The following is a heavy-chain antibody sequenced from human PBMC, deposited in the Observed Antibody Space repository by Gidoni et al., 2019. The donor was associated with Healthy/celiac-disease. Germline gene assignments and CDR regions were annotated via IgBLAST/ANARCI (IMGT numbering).Heavy chain of an antibody. CDR2: IKPNSGGT. D-gene: IGHD2-2*01. Sequence: QVQLVQSGAEVKKPGASVKVSCKASGYTFTGYDMPWVRQAPGQGLEWMGWIKPNSGGTNYAQKFQGRVTMTRDTSISTAYMELSRLRSDDTAVYYCAREDIVVVPAAPRAGWFDPWGQGTLVTVSS. V-gene: IGHV1-2*02. J-gene: IGHJ5*02. CDR1: GYTFTGYD. CDR3: AREDIVVVPAAPRAGWFDP.